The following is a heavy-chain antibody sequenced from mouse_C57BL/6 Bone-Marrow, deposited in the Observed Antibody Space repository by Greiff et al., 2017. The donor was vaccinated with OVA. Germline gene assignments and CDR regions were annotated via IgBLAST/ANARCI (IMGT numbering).Heavy chain of an antibody. CDR1: GYSITSGYY. CDR2: ISYDGSN. V-gene: IGHV3-6*01. CDR3: ARDRGGTWDWYFDV. D-gene: IGHD4-1*01. J-gene: IGHJ1*03. Sequence: EVKLEESGPGLVKPSQSLSLTCSVTGYSITSGYYWNWIRQFPGNKLEWMGYISYDGSNNYNPSLKNRISITRATSKNQFFLKLNSVTTEDTATYYCARDRGGTWDWYFDVWGTGTTVTVSS.